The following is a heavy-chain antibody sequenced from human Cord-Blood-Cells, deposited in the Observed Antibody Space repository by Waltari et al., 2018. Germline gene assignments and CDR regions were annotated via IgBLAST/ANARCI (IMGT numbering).Heavy chain of an antibody. D-gene: IGHD1-26*01. V-gene: IGHV4-34*01. CDR2: INHSGST. CDR1: GGSFSGYY. J-gene: IGHJ5*02. CDR3: ARRPPPYSGSYYWFDP. Sequence: QVQLQQWGAGLLKPSETLSLTCAVYGGSFSGYYWSWIRQPPGKGLEWIGEINHSGSTNYTPSLKSRVTISVDTSRNQCSRKLSSVTAADTAVYYCARRPPPYSGSYYWFDPWGQGTLVTVSS.